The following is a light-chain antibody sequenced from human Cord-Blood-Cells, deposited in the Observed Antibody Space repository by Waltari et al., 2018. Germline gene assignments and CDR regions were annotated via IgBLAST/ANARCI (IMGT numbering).Light chain of an antibody. V-gene: IGLV2-23*01. Sequence: SALTQPASVSGSPGQSITISCTGTSSDVGSYNLVSCYQQHPGKAPKPMIYEGSKRPSGVSNRFSGSKSGNTASLTISGLQAEDEADYYCCSFAGSSTWVFGGGTKLTVL. CDR3: CSFAGSSTWV. CDR2: EGS. J-gene: IGLJ3*02. CDR1: SSDVGSYNL.